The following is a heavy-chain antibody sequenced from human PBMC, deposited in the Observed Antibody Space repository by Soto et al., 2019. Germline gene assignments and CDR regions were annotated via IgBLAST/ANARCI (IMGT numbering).Heavy chain of an antibody. CDR2: IYHSGST. D-gene: IGHD3-10*01. V-gene: IGHV4-4*02. CDR3: ARDRITMVRGVITGMDV. J-gene: IGHJ6*02. CDR1: GGSISSSNW. Sequence: PSETLSLTCAVSGGSISSSNWWSWVRQPPGKGLEWIGEIYHSGSTNYNPSLKSRVTISVDKSKNQFFLKLSSVTAADTAVYYCARDRITMVRGVITGMDVWGQGTTVTVSS.